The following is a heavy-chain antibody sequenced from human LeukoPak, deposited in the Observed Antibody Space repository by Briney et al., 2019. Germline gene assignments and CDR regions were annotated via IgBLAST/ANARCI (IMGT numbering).Heavy chain of an antibody. CDR1: GFTFNNYG. D-gene: IGHD5-18*01. J-gene: IGHJ4*02. Sequence: PGGSLRLSCVASGFTFNNYGINWVRQAPGKWLEWVSGISGSGGSTYYADSVKGRFTISRDNSKNTLYLQMNSLRAEDTAVYYCAKGLYIYFKYCYFDYWGQGTLVTVSS. V-gene: IGHV3-23*01. CDR2: ISGSGGST. CDR3: AKGLYIYFKYCYFDY.